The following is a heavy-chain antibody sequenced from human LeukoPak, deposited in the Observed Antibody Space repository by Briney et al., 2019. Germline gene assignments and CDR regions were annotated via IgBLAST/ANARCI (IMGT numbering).Heavy chain of an antibody. Sequence: GGSLRLSCAASGFTFSSYDMSWVRQAPGKGREWVSSISDSDGSTYYADSVKGRFTISRDNSKNTLYLQMNSLRAEDTAVYYCARDRVVGASYYFDYWGQGTLDTVSS. J-gene: IGHJ4*02. CDR3: ARDRVVGASYYFDY. CDR2: ISDSDGST. D-gene: IGHD1-26*01. CDR1: GFTFSSYD. V-gene: IGHV3-23*01.